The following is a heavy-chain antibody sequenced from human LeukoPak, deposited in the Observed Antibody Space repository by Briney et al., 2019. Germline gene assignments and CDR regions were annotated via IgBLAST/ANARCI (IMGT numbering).Heavy chain of an antibody. Sequence: GGSLRLSCAASGFTFSSYSMNWVRQAPGKGLEWVSSISSSSSYIYYPDSVKGRFTISRDNAKNSLYLQMNSLRAEDTAVYYCARSGLAVAGTGGSRFDPWGQGTLVTVSS. CDR1: GFTFSSYS. J-gene: IGHJ5*02. CDR3: ARSGLAVAGTGGSRFDP. CDR2: ISSSSSYI. D-gene: IGHD6-19*01. V-gene: IGHV3-21*01.